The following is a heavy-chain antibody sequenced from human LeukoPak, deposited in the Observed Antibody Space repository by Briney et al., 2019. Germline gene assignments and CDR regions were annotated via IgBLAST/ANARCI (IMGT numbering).Heavy chain of an antibody. V-gene: IGHV1-2*02. J-gene: IGHJ4*02. CDR1: GYTFTGYY. Sequence: ASVTVSCKASGYTFTGYYIHWVRQAPGQGLEWMGWIYPYSGDTNYAQNFQGRVTMTRDTSISTAYLDLSSLRSDDTAVYYCARDGDYGTGSYYRGCIDSWGQGTPVTVSP. D-gene: IGHD3-10*01. CDR2: IYPYSGDT. CDR3: ARDGDYGTGSYYRGCIDS.